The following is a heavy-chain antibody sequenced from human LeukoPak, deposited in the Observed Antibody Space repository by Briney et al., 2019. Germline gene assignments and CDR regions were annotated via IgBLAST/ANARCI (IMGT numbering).Heavy chain of an antibody. Sequence: GGSLRLSCAASGFTFSSYSMNWVRQAPGKGLEWVSSISSSSSYIYYADSVKGRFTISRDNAKNSLYLQMNSLRAEDTAVYYCARGLRGPGGLRLLEWLSNPLDYWGQGTLVTVSS. CDR2: ISSSSSYI. CDR3: ARGLRGPGGLRLLEWLSNPLDY. J-gene: IGHJ4*02. V-gene: IGHV3-21*01. D-gene: IGHD3-3*01. CDR1: GFTFSSYS.